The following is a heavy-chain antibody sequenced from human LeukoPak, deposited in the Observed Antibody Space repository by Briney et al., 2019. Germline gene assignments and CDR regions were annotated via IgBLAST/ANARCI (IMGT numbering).Heavy chain of an antibody. Sequence: SETLSLTCTVCGGSISSYYWSWIRQRPGKGLEWIGYSSYSGNTTPHPSLKSRVTISVDTSKNQFSLRLGSVTAADTAVYYCARHGGSGSFDYWGQGTLVTVSS. D-gene: IGHD3-3*01. CDR3: ARHGGSGSFDY. CDR2: SSYSGNT. V-gene: IGHV4-59*08. J-gene: IGHJ4*02. CDR1: GGSISSYY.